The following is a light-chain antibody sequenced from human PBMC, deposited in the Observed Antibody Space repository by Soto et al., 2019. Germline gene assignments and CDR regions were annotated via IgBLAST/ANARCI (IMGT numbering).Light chain of an antibody. Sequence: EILLTLSPSTLSLSTGERATLTCGASQSISSTFLAWYQQKPGLAPRLLIYGASSRATGIPDRFSGSGSGTDFTLTIYGRGTEECAEYYSQQHASAPLTFGVGTRWIS. CDR3: QQHASAPLT. CDR1: QSISSTF. V-gene: IGKV3D-20*01. CDR2: GAS. J-gene: IGKJ4*01.